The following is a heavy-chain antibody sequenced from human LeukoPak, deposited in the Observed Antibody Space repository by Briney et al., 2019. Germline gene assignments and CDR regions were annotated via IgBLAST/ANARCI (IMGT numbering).Heavy chain of an antibody. J-gene: IGHJ4*02. Sequence: PGGSLRLSCAASGFTFSDYGMHWVRQAPGKGLDGVAVISKDGSYTYYSDSVEGRFTISRDNSENTLYLQMNSLTTEDTAVYYCAKALYYQPTGGSDYWGQGTLVTVSS. CDR3: AKALYYQPTGGSDY. V-gene: IGHV3-30*18. CDR2: ISKDGSYT. CDR1: GFTFSDYG. D-gene: IGHD2-2*01.